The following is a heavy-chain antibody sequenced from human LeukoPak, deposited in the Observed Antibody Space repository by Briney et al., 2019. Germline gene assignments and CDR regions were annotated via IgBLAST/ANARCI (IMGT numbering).Heavy chain of an antibody. J-gene: IGHJ4*02. V-gene: IGHV5-51*01. CDR1: GYSSTSYG. CDR3: ARHVDDSSGYYYRTMYYFDY. CDR2: VNPGDSDI. D-gene: IGHD3-22*01. Sequence: GESLKISCKGSGYSSTSYGIGWVRQMPGKGLEWMGIVNPGDSDIRYSPSFQGQVTISADKSISTAYLQWSSLEASDTAMYYCARHVDDSSGYYYRTMYYFDYWGQGTLVTVSS.